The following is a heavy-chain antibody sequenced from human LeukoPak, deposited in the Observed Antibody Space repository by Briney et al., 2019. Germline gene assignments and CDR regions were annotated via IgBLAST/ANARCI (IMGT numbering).Heavy chain of an antibody. CDR1: EFTFSSYA. V-gene: IGHV3-23*01. CDR3: AKDQDYYDSSGYNFDY. Sequence: GASLRLSCAASEFTFSSYAMSWVRQAPGEGVEWVSAISGSGGSTYYADSVKGRFTISRDNSKNTLYLQMNSLRAEDTAVYYCAKDQDYYDSSGYNFDYWGQGTLVTVSS. D-gene: IGHD3-22*01. CDR2: ISGSGGST. J-gene: IGHJ4*02.